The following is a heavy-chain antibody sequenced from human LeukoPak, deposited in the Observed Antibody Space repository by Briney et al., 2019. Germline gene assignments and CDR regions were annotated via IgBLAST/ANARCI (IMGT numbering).Heavy chain of an antibody. Sequence: GGSLRLSCVASGFRLSNYWMNWVRQAPGKGLEWVASIKEDGGEKYYVDSLKGRFTISRDNAKNSLYLQMNSLRAEDTAVYYCARGTMFPYYFDYWGQGTLVTVSS. D-gene: IGHD3-10*02. CDR2: IKEDGGEK. CDR1: GFRLSNYW. V-gene: IGHV3-7*01. J-gene: IGHJ4*02. CDR3: ARGTMFPYYFDY.